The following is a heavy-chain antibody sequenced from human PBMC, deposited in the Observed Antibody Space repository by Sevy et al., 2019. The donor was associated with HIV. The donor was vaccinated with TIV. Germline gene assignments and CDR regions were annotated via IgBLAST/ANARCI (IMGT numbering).Heavy chain of an antibody. CDR3: TTGAYYYDSGGYRGFDY. V-gene: IGHV3-15*01. D-gene: IGHD3-22*01. Sequence: GESLKISCAASGFTFNNARMSWVRQAPGKGLEWVGRIKSKTDGGTTDYAAPVKGRFTISRDDSKNTLYLQMNSLKTEDTAVYYCTTGAYYYDSGGYRGFDYWGQGTLVTVSS. J-gene: IGHJ4*02. CDR2: IKSKTDGGTT. CDR1: GFTFNNAR.